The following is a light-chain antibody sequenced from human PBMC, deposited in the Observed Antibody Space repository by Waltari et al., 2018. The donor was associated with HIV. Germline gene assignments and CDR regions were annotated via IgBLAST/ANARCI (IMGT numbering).Light chain of an antibody. Sequence: DIQMPQFPSSLSASVGDRVTITYRARQTVTTKLHWYQQKPGRAPKVLIYDASSLQNGVPSRFSGSGSGTDFTLTIFSLQPDDFATYFCQQTYSHPLTFGPGTKVDVK. CDR2: DAS. CDR1: QTVTTK. CDR3: QQTYSHPLT. V-gene: IGKV1-39*01. J-gene: IGKJ3*01.